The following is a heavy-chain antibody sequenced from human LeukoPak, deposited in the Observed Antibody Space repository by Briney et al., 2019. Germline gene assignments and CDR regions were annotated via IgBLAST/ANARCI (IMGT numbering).Heavy chain of an antibody. CDR1: GFTFSSYS. CDR2: ISSSSSYI. CDR3: ARGPYIAAAGVDY. J-gene: IGHJ4*02. Sequence: GGSLRLSCAASGFTFSSYSMNWVRQAPGKGLEWVSSISSSSSYIYYADSVKGRFTISRDNAKNSLYLQMNSLRAEDTVVYYCARGPYIAAAGVDYWGQGTLVTVSS. D-gene: IGHD6-13*01. V-gene: IGHV3-21*01.